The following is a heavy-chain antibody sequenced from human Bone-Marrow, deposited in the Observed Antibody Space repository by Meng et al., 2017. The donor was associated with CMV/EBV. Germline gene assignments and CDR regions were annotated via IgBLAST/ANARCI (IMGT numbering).Heavy chain of an antibody. J-gene: IGHJ3*02. CDR1: GFSFSNYW. CDR3: AKGMAHWEYYYDSSGRGDAFDI. V-gene: IGHV3-7*01. CDR2: IKQDGSEK. Sequence: GESLKISCAASGFSFSNYWMTWVRQAPGKGLEWVANIKQDGSEKYYVASVKGRFTISRDNAKNSLYLQMNSLRAEDTAVYYCAKGMAHWEYYYDSSGRGDAFDICGQGTMVTVSS. D-gene: IGHD3-22*01.